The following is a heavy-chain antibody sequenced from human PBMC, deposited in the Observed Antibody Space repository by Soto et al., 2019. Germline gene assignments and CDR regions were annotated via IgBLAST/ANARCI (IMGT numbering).Heavy chain of an antibody. CDR2: ISYDGSNK. CDR1: GFTFSSYG. Sequence: GGSLRLSCAASGFTFSSYGMHWVRQAPGKGLEWVAVISYDGSNKYYADSVKGRFTISRDNSKNTLYLQMNSLRAEDTAVYYCAKDRGGMDVWGTGDRMSGSS. CDR3: AKDRGGMDV. J-gene: IGHJ6*04. V-gene: IGHV3-30*18.